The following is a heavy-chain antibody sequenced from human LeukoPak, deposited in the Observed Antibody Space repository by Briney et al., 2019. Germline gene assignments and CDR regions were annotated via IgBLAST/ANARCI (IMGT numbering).Heavy chain of an antibody. D-gene: IGHD6-19*01. CDR2: INHSGST. CDR1: GGSFSGYY. Sequence: PSETLSPTCAVYGGSFSGYYWCWIRQPPGKGLEWIGEINHSGSTNYNPSLKSRVTISVDTSKNQFSLKLSSVTAADTAVYYCARIAVAGRYFDYWGQGTLVTVSS. J-gene: IGHJ4*02. V-gene: IGHV4-34*01. CDR3: ARIAVAGRYFDY.